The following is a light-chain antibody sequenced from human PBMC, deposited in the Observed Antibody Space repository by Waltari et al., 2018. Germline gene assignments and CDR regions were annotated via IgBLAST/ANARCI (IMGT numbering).Light chain of an antibody. CDR1: QSVLYSSNNKNY. J-gene: IGKJ3*01. CDR2: WAS. Sequence: DIVLTQSPDSLAVSLGERATINCKSSQSVLYSSNNKNYLAWYQQKPGQPPKLLIYWASTRESGVPDRFSGSGSGTDFTLTISSLQAEDVAVYYCQQYYSTPFTFGTGTKVDIK. V-gene: IGKV4-1*01. CDR3: QQYYSTPFT.